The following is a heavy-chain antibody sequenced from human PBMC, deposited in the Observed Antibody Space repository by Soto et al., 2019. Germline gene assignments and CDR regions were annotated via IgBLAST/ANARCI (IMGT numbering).Heavy chain of an antibody. J-gene: IGHJ4*02. CDR1: GFTFRNYA. CDR2: IRGSATTT. CDR3: AKARAQYYDFWSGYPVDY. V-gene: IGHV3-23*01. D-gene: IGHD3-3*01. Sequence: PGGSLRLSCVASGFTFRNYAMSWVRQAPGKGLEWVSAIRGSATTTYYADSVKGRFTISRDNSKNTLYLQMNSLRAEDTAVYYCAKARAQYYDFWSGYPVDYWGQGTLVTVSS.